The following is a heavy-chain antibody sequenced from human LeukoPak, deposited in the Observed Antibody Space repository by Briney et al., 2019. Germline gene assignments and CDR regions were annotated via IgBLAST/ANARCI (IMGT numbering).Heavy chain of an antibody. Sequence: PSETLSLTCAVYGGSFSGYHWSWIRQPPGKGLEWIGEINHRGSTNYNPSLKSRVTMSVDTSKNQFSLKLSSVTAADTAVYYCARGLYDSSGYYYPLGGHWFDPWGQGTLVTVSS. D-gene: IGHD3-22*01. V-gene: IGHV4-34*01. CDR1: GGSFSGYH. CDR3: ARGLYDSSGYYYPLGGHWFDP. J-gene: IGHJ5*02. CDR2: INHRGST.